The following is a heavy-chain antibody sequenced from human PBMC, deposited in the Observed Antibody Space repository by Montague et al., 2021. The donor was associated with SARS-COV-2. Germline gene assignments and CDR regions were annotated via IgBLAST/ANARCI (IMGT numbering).Heavy chain of an antibody. J-gene: IGHJ4*01. V-gene: IGHV3-23*01. Sequence: SLRLSCAASGFTFSSYTIPWVRQAPGKGLEWVSRIGGNGGSTYYADSVKGRFTISRDNTKNTLYLQMNSLRAEDTAVYYCAKDRFSSGWFGGLDYWGQGTLVTVSS. CDR1: GFTFSSYT. D-gene: IGHD6-19*01. CDR2: IGGNGGST. CDR3: AKDRFSSGWFGGLDY.